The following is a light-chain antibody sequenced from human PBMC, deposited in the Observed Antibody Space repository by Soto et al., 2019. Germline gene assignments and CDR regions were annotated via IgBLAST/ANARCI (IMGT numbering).Light chain of an antibody. CDR1: QDIKYY. CDR3: QQYENVPLT. Sequence: DSQMTQSPSSLSASVGDRVTITCQASQDIKYYLNWYQHRPGKAPELLIYDASNLEAGVPSRFSGSGSGTDFTFTISSLQPEDIATYYCQQYENVPLTFGGGTKVDI. V-gene: IGKV1-33*01. J-gene: IGKJ4*01. CDR2: DAS.